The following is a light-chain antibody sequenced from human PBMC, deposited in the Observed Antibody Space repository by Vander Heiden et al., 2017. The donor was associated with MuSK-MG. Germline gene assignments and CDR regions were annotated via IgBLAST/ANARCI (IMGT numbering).Light chain of an antibody. J-gene: IGKJ1*01. CDR3: QHYASLPWT. Sequence: DIQMTQSPSSLSASVGDRVTITCQASQDINIYVNWFQQKPGKAPKVLIWDASNLQTGVPSRFSGSGPGTDFTFTITSLQPEDVATYYCQHYASLPWTFGQGTNVEI. V-gene: IGKV1-33*01. CDR1: QDINIY. CDR2: DAS.